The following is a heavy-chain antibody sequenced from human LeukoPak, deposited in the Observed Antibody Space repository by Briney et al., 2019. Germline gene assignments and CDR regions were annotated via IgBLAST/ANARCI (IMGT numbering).Heavy chain of an antibody. CDR3: TTEVVVTSYFDF. CDR1: GFDFSDAW. J-gene: IGHJ4*01. V-gene: IGHV3-15*05. D-gene: IGHD2-21*02. CDR2: IKRKTHGGTT. Sequence: VGSLRLSCATSGFDFSDAWMSWVRQAPGKGLEWVGRIKRKTHGGTTQYGAPVKGRFAISRDDSKNTLYLQMNSLTTEDTGVYFCTTEVVVTSYFDFWGHGALVTVSS.